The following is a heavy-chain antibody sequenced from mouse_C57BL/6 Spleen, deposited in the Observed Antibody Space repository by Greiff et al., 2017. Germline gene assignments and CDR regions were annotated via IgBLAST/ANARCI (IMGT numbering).Heavy chain of an antibody. CDR1: GYTFTSYW. Sequence: VQLQQPGAELVKPGASVKVSCKASGYTFTSYWMHWVKQRPGQGLEWIGRIHPSDSDTNYNQKFKGKATLTVVKSSSTAYMQLSSLTSEDSAVYYCAISYDGYKDAMDYWGQGTSVTVSS. CDR2: IHPSDSDT. D-gene: IGHD2-3*01. V-gene: IGHV1-74*01. CDR3: AISYDGYKDAMDY. J-gene: IGHJ4*01.